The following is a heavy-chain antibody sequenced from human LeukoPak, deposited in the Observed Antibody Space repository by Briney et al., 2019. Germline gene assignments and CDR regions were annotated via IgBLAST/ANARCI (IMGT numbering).Heavy chain of an antibody. J-gene: IGHJ5*02. CDR1: GYTLTELS. Sequence: ASVKVSCKVSGYTLTELSMHWVRQAPGKGLEWMGGFDPEDGETIYAQKFQGRVTMTRDTSISTAYMELSRLRSDDTAVYYCARVECSSTSCYNVWFDPWGQGTLVSVSS. CDR2: FDPEDGET. CDR3: ARVECSSTSCYNVWFDP. D-gene: IGHD2-2*02. V-gene: IGHV1-24*01.